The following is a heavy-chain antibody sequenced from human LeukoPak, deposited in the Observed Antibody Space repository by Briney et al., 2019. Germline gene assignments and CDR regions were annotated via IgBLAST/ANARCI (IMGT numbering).Heavy chain of an antibody. CDR2: IYYSGST. CDR3: TRGYEGYYYYYGLDV. J-gene: IGHJ6*02. CDR1: GGSISSGGYY. V-gene: IGHV4-31*03. D-gene: IGHD1-1*01. Sequence: PSETLSLTCTVSGGSISSGGYYWSWIRQHPGKGLEWIGYIYYSGSTYYNPSLKSRVTISVDTSKNQFSLKLSSMTAADTAVYYCTRGYEGYYYYYGLDVWGQGTTVTVSS.